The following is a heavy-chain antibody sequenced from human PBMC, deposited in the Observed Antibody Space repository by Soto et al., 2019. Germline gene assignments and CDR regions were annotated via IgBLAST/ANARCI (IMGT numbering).Heavy chain of an antibody. J-gene: IGHJ6*02. V-gene: IGHV3-30-3*01. CDR2: ISYDGSNK. Sequence: GGSLRLSCAASGFTFSSYAMHWVRQAPGKGLEWVAVISYDGSNKYYADSVKGRFTISRDNSKNTLYLQMNSLRAEDTAVYYCARAGGWLLLYYYYYGMDVWGQGTTVTVSS. CDR3: ARAGGWLLLYYYYYGMDV. D-gene: IGHD3-3*01. CDR1: GFTFSSYA.